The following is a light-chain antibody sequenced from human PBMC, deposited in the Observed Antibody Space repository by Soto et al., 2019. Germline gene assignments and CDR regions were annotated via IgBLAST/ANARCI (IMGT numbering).Light chain of an antibody. Sequence: EIVLTQSPGTLSLSPGERATLSCRASQNISSSYLAWYQQKPGQAPRLLIYGASNRATGIPARFSGSGSGTDFTLTISSLEPEDFAVYYCQQRSNWPPTFGQGTKVDIK. CDR3: QQRSNWPPT. V-gene: IGKV3D-20*02. CDR1: QNISSSY. J-gene: IGKJ1*01. CDR2: GAS.